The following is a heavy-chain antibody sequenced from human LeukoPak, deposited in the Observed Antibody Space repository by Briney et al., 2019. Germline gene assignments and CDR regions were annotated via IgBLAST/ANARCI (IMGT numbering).Heavy chain of an antibody. V-gene: IGHV3-23*01. CDR2: ISGSGGST. CDR1: GFTFSSYA. J-gene: IGHJ3*02. CDR3: ARAYPYYYDSSGYTDAFDI. Sequence: GGSLRLSCAASGFTFSSYAMSWVRQAPGKGLEWVSAISGSGGSTYYADSVKGRFTISRDNSKNTLYLQMNSLRAEDTAVYYCARAYPYYYDSSGYTDAFDIWGQGTMVTVSS. D-gene: IGHD3-22*01.